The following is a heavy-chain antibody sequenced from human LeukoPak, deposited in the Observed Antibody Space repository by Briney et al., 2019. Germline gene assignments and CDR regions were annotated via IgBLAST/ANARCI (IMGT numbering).Heavy chain of an antibody. Sequence: ASVKVSCKASGGTFSSYAIGWVRQAPGQGLEWMGGIIPIFGTANYAQKFQGRVTITADESTSTAYMELSSLRSEDTAVYYCARSGYSYGYLYRLPFDYWGQGTLVTVSS. D-gene: IGHD5-18*01. CDR2: IIPIFGTA. V-gene: IGHV1-69*01. CDR1: GGTFSSYA. J-gene: IGHJ4*02. CDR3: ARSGYSYGYLYRLPFDY.